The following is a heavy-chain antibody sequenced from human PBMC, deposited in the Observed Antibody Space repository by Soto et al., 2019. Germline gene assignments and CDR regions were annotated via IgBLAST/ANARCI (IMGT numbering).Heavy chain of an antibody. CDR2: ISGSGGST. D-gene: IGHD2-2*01. CDR3: AKAGDIVVVLSAKSGAHWFEH. Sequence: PGGSLRLSCAASGFTFSSYAMSWVRQAPGKGLEWVSAISGSGGSTYYADSVKGRFTISRDNSRNTLYLQMNSLRAEDTAVYYCAKAGDIVVVLSAKSGAHWFEHWCHRTRVTV. V-gene: IGHV3-23*01. J-gene: IGHJ5*02. CDR1: GFTFSSYA.